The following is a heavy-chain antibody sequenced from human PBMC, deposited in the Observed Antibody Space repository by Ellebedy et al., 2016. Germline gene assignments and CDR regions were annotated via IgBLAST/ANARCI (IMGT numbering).Heavy chain of an antibody. Sequence: GESLKISXAASGFTFSSYAMSWVRQAPGKGLEWVSAISGSGGSTYYADSVKGRFTISRDNSKNTLYLQMNSLRAEDTAVYYCAKALRYFDWLSPMGSGMDVWGQGTTVTISS. CDR2: ISGSGGST. D-gene: IGHD3-9*01. J-gene: IGHJ6*02. V-gene: IGHV3-23*01. CDR3: AKALRYFDWLSPMGSGMDV. CDR1: GFTFSSYA.